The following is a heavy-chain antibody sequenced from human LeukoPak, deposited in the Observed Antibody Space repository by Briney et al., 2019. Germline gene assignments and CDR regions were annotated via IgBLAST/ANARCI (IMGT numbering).Heavy chain of an antibody. D-gene: IGHD3-10*01. CDR1: GYTFTNYD. CDR2: VNPNSGNT. CDR3: ARGIIGRGVIFLTYSNYMNV. V-gene: IGHV1-8*01. J-gene: IGHJ6*03. Sequence: ASVKVSCKASGYTFTNYDINWVRQATGQGLEWMEWVNPNSGNTGYAQNFQGRVTMTRNTSISTAYMELSSLRSEDTAVYYCARGIIGRGVIFLTYSNYMNVWGKGSTVTASS.